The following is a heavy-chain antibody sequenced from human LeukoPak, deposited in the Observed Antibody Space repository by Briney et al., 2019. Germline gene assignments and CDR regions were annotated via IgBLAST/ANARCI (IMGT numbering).Heavy chain of an antibody. Sequence: SETLPLTCAVCAGSFSVYYWSWIRQPPGKGLEWIGEINHSGSTNYKPSLKSPVTISVDTAKNQFSLKLSSVTAADTAVYYCARLKRPNRGSYIYYYYMDVWGKGTTVTVS. V-gene: IGHV4-34*01. D-gene: IGHD1-26*01. CDR3: ARLKRPNRGSYIYYYYMDV. CDR1: AGSFSVYY. J-gene: IGHJ6*03. CDR2: INHSGST.